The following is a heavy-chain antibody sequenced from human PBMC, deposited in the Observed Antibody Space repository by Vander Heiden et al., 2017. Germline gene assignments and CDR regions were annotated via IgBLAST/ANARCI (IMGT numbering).Heavy chain of an antibody. CDR3: ARDHVAAAEFYYYYGMDV. D-gene: IGHD2-15*01. CDR2: ISSSGNYI. V-gene: IGHV3-21*01. CDR1: GFTFSSYS. J-gene: IGHJ6*02. Sequence: EVQLVESGGGLVKPGGSLRLSCPASGFTFSSYSMNWVRQAPGKGLEWVSSISSSGNYIYYADSVRGRFTISRDNAKNSLYLQMNSLRAEDTAVYYCARDHVAAAEFYYYYGMDVWGRGTTVTVSS.